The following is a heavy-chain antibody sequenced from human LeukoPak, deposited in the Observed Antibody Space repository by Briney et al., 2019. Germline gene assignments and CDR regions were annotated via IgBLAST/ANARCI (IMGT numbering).Heavy chain of an antibody. CDR3: ARDSYSSSWYSRAFDF. V-gene: IGHV3-7*01. D-gene: IGHD6-13*01. CDR1: GFTFSSYW. CDR2: IKQDGSEK. J-gene: IGHJ3*01. Sequence: PGGSLRLSCAASGFTFSSYWMSWVRQAPGKGLEWVANIKQDGSEKYYVDSVKGRFTISRDNAKNSLYLQMNSLRAEDTAVYYCARDSYSSSWYSRAFDFWGQGTMVTVSS.